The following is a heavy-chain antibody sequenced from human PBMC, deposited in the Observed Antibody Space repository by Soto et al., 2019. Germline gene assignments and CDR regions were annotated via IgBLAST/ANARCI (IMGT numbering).Heavy chain of an antibody. CDR2: ISWNSGSI. Sequence: GGSLRLSCAASGFTFDDYAMHWVRQAPGKGLEWVSGISWNSGSIGYADSVKGRFTISRDNAKNSLYLQMNSLRAEDTALYYYAKDKRPSLYSNYLPDYWGQGTLVTVSS. V-gene: IGHV3-9*01. CDR3: AKDKRPSLYSNYLPDY. D-gene: IGHD4-4*01. CDR1: GFTFDDYA. J-gene: IGHJ4*02.